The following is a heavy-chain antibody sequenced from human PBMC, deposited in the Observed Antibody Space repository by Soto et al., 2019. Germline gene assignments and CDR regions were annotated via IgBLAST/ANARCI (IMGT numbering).Heavy chain of an antibody. CDR3: AKGAYFDLLTGPSTRITFDY. Sequence: GSLRLSCAASGFTFSSYGMHWVRQAPGKGLEWVAVISYDGSNKYYADSVKGRFTISRDNSKNTLYLQMNSLRAEDTAVYFCAKGAYFDLLTGPSTRITFDYWGQGTLVTVSS. CDR1: GFTFSSYG. V-gene: IGHV3-30*18. J-gene: IGHJ4*02. CDR2: ISYDGSNK. D-gene: IGHD3-9*01.